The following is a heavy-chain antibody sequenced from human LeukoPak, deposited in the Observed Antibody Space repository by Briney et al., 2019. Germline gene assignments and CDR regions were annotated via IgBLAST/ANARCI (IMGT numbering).Heavy chain of an antibody. Sequence: GASVKVSCRVSGYRLADVYIHWVRQAPGPGLEWMGGLDPGHGEKLYAQKFQGRVSMTEDTSTDTAFMELSSLRSEGTAIYYCATYYGGDTAFDYWGQGTLVTVSS. J-gene: IGHJ4*02. CDR1: GYRLADVY. D-gene: IGHD3-22*01. V-gene: IGHV1-24*01. CDR3: ATYYGGDTAFDY. CDR2: LDPGHGEK.